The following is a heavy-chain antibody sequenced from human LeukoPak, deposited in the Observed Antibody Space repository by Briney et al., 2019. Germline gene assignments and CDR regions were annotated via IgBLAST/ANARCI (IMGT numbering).Heavy chain of an antibody. CDR3: ARDLYCTNGVCEEWFDP. Sequence: PSQTLSLTCTVSGGSISSGGYYWSWIRQHPGKGLEWIGYIYYSGSTYYNPSLKSRVTISVDTSKNQFPLKLSSVTAADTAVYYCARDLYCTNGVCEEWFDPWGQGTLVTVSS. CDR2: IYYSGST. V-gene: IGHV4-31*03. J-gene: IGHJ5*02. D-gene: IGHD2-8*01. CDR1: GGSISSGGYY.